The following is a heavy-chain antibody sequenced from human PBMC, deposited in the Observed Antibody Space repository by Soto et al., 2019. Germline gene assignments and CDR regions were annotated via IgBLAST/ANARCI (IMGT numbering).Heavy chain of an antibody. J-gene: IGHJ4*02. CDR3: AKRGYGSGSYYFEY. CDR2: ISAGGTST. D-gene: IGHD3-10*01. Sequence: GGSLRLSCAASAFTLSSYAMNWVRQAPGKGLEWVSTISAGGTSTYYADSVKGRFTISRDNSKNTLYLQMNSLRAEDTAVYYCAKRGYGSGSYYFEYWGQGALVTASS. V-gene: IGHV3-23*01. CDR1: AFTLSSYA.